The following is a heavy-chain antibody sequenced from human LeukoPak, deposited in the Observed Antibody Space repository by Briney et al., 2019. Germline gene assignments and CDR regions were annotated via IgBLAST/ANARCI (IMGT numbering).Heavy chain of an antibody. D-gene: IGHD3-10*01. Sequence: GGSLRLSCAASGFTFDDYTMHWVRQAPGKGLEWVSLISWDGGSTYYAGSVKGRFTISRDNPKNTLYLQMNSLRVEDMAVYYCARVYYGSGSLHYYYYYMDVWGKGTTVTISS. CDR3: ARVYYGSGSLHYYYYYMDV. J-gene: IGHJ6*03. CDR2: ISWDGGST. V-gene: IGHV3-43*01. CDR1: GFTFDDYT.